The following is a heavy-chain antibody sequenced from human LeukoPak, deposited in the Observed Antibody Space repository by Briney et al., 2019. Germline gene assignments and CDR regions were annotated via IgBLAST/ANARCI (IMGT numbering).Heavy chain of an antibody. V-gene: IGHV1-2*06. CDR1: QYSFSDYA. CDR3: VRGYSYGFYFDY. J-gene: IGHJ4*02. CDR2: INPNSGGP. Sequence: ASVKVSCKASQYSFSDYAIHWVRQAPGQGLEWMGRINPNSGGPNYGQKFQGTVTMTRDTSISTAYLELSNLRSDDTAAYYCVRGYSYGFYFDYWGQGSLVTVSS. D-gene: IGHD5-18*01.